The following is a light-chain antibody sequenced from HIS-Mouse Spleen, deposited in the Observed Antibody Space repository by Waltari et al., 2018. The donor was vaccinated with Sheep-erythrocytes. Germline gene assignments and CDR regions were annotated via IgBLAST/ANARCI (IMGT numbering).Light chain of an antibody. CDR2: EVS. Sequence: QSALTQPASVSGSPGQSITISCTGTSSDVGGYNYVSWYQQHPGKAPKLMIYEVSNRPSGVSTRFSGSKAGNPASLTISGLQAEDEADYYCSSYTSSSTQVFGGGTKLTVL. J-gene: IGLJ2*01. CDR1: SSDVGGYNY. CDR3: SSYTSSSTQV. V-gene: IGLV2-14*01.